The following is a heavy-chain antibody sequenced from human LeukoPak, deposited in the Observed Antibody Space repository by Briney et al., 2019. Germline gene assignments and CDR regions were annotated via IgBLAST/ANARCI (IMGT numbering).Heavy chain of an antibody. J-gene: IGHJ4*02. Sequence: SSETLSLTCTVSGGSISSSSAYWGWIRQPPGKGLEWIGSIYYSKNTYYNPSLKSRVTISADTSKNQFSLTLGSVSATDTAVYYCVSPRGFSYGYFDYWGQGTLVTVSS. CDR1: GGSISSSSAY. CDR3: VSPRGFSYGYFDY. V-gene: IGHV4-39*01. CDR2: IYYSKNT. D-gene: IGHD5-18*01.